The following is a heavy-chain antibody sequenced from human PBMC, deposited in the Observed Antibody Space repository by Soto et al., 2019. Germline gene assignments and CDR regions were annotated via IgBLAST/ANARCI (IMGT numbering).Heavy chain of an antibody. Sequence: QVQLVESGGGVVQPGRSLRLSCAASGFTFSSYGMHWVRQAPGKGLEWVAVISYDGSNKYYADSVKGRFTISRDNSKNTLYLQMNSLRAEDTAVYYCAKDKGGRGGYYFDYWGQGTLVTVSS. V-gene: IGHV3-30*18. D-gene: IGHD3-10*01. J-gene: IGHJ4*02. CDR3: AKDKGGRGGYYFDY. CDR1: GFTFSSYG. CDR2: ISYDGSNK.